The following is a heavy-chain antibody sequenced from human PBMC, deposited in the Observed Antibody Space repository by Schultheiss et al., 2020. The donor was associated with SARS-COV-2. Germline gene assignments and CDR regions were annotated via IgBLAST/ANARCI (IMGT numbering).Heavy chain of an antibody. Sequence: SGPTLVKPTQTLTLTCTFSGFSLSTSGVGVGWIRQPPGKGLEWIGEIYHSGSTNYNPSLKSRVTISVDTSKNQFSLKLSSVTAADTAVYYCAARAVLDWPPTPWYWGQGTLVTVSS. V-gene: IGHV4-61*08. CDR2: IYHSGST. D-gene: IGHD3-9*01. CDR3: AARAVLDWPPTPWY. J-gene: IGHJ4*02. CDR1: GFSLSTSGVG.